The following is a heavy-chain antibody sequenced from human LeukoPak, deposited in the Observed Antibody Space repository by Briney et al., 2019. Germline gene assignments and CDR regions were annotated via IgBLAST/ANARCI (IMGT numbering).Heavy chain of an antibody. V-gene: IGHV1-2*02. J-gene: IGHJ5*02. Sequence: ASVKVSCKASGYTFTGYYMHWVRQAPGQGLKWMGWINPNSGGTNYAQKFQGRVTMTRDTSISTAYMELSRLRSDDTAVYYCARDRYGSGSAAGFDPWGQGTLVTVSS. CDR2: INPNSGGT. D-gene: IGHD3-22*01. CDR3: ARDRYGSGSAAGFDP. CDR1: GYTFTGYY.